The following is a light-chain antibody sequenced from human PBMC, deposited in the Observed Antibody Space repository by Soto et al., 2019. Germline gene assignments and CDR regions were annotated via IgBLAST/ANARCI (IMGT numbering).Light chain of an antibody. CDR1: SSDIGSYNY. CDR2: EVT. V-gene: IGLV2-8*01. CDR3: SSYAVTNIFV. Sequence: QSVLTQPPSASGSPGQSLTISCTGTSSDIGSYNYVSWYQQHPGKAPRLLIYEVTKRPSGVPDRFSGSKSGKMASLTVSGLQAEDEGDYYCSSYAVTNIFVFGTGTKLTVL. J-gene: IGLJ1*01.